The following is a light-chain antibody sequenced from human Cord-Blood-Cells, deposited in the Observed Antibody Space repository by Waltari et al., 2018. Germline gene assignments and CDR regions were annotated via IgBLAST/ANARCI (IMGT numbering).Light chain of an antibody. J-gene: IGKJ2*01. CDR3: QQSYSTPYT. Sequence: DSQMTQSPSSLSASVGDRVTITCRASQSISSYLNWYQQKPGKAPKLLIYAASSLQSGVPSRFSGSGSGTDFTLTISSLHPEDFATYYCQQSYSTPYTFGQGTKLEIK. CDR2: AAS. V-gene: IGKV1-39*01. CDR1: QSISSY.